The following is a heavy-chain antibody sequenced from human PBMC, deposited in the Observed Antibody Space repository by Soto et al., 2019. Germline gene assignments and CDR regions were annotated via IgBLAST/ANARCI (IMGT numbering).Heavy chain of an antibody. V-gene: IGHV1-69*02. J-gene: IGHJ6*03. D-gene: IGHD2-21*01. CDR1: GGTFSSYT. CDR2: IIPILGIA. CDR3: ARAYCGGDFYSGADYYYYMDV. Sequence: QVQLVQSGAEVKKPGSSVKVSCKASGGTFSSYTISWVRQAPGQGLEWMGRIIPILGIANYAQKFQGRVTITADKSTSTAYMELSSLRSEDTAVYYCARAYCGGDFYSGADYYYYMDVWGKGTTVTVSS.